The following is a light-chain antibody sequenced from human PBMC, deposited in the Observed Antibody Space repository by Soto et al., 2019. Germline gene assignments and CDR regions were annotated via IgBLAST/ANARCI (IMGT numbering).Light chain of an antibody. CDR2: VGTGGIVG. J-gene: IGLJ2*01. V-gene: IGLV9-49*01. CDR3: GADHGSGSNFVL. Sequence: QPVLTQPPSASASLGASVTLTCTLSSGYSNYKVDWYHQRPGKGPRFVMRVGTGGIVGSKGDGIPDRFSVLGSGLNRYLTIKNIQEEDESDYHCGADHGSGSNFVLFGGGTQLTVL. CDR1: SGYSNYK.